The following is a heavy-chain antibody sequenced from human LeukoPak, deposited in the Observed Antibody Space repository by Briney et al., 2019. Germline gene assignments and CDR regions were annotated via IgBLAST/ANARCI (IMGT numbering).Heavy chain of an antibody. Sequence: SETLSLTCAVSGGSISSSNWWSWVRQPPGKGLEWIGEIYHSGSTNYNPSLKSRVTISVDKSKNQFSLKLSSVTAADTAVYYCARDSQYYYDSSGYPLFDYWGQGTLVTVSS. CDR3: ARDSQYYYDSSGYPLFDY. D-gene: IGHD3-22*01. CDR1: GGSISSSNW. V-gene: IGHV4-4*02. CDR2: IYHSGST. J-gene: IGHJ4*02.